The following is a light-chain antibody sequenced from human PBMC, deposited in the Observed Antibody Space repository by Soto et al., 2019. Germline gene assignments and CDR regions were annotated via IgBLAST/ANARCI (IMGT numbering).Light chain of an antibody. J-gene: IGLJ7*01. V-gene: IGLV1-51*01. CDR3: GTWDTSLSAGV. CDR2: DNN. Sequence: QSVLTQPPSVSAAPGQKVTISCSGSGSNIVSNYVSWYQQLPGTAPKLLIYDNNKRPSGIPDRFSGSKSGTSATLGITGLQTGDEADYYCGTWDTSLSAGVFGGGTQLTVL. CDR1: GSNIVSNY.